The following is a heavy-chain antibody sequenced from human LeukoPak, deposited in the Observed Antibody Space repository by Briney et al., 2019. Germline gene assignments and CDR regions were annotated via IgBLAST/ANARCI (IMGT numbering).Heavy chain of an antibody. V-gene: IGHV4-31*03. Sequence: PSGTLSLTCTVSGGSISSGGYYWSWIRQHPGKGLEWIGYIYYSGSTYYNPSLKSRVTISVDTSKNQFSLKLSSVTAADTAVYYCARGLHPDLGHYFDYWGQGTLVTVSS. CDR1: GGSISSGGYY. D-gene: IGHD7-27*01. CDR2: IYYSGST. CDR3: ARGLHPDLGHYFDY. J-gene: IGHJ4*02.